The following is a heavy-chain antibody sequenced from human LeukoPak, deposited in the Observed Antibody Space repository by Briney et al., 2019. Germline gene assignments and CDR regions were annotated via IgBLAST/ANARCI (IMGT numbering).Heavy chain of an antibody. CDR1: GFTFSSYW. J-gene: IGHJ5*02. Sequence: GGSLRLSCAASGFTFSSYWMHWVRQAPGKGLVWVSRINSDGRSTSYADSVKGRFTISRDNAKNTLYLQMNSLRAEDTAVYYCARDRDSGSPEGDWFDPWGQGTLVTVSS. CDR2: INSDGRST. V-gene: IGHV3-74*01. CDR3: ARDRDSGSPEGDWFDP. D-gene: IGHD1-26*01.